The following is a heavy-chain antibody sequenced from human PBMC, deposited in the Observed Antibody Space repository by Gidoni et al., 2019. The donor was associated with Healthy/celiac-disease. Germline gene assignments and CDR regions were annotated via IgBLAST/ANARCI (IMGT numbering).Heavy chain of an antibody. D-gene: IGHD4-17*01. CDR2: ISSISSTI. CDR1: GFTFSSYS. J-gene: IGHJ1*01. V-gene: IGHV3-48*02. Sequence: EVQLVESGGGLVQPGGSLRRSCAASGFTFSSYSMNWVRQAPGKGLEWVSYISSISSTIYYADSVKGRFTLSRDNAKNSLYLQMNSLRDEDTAVYYCAREGDYGDYAGDEYFQHWGQGTLVTVSS. CDR3: AREGDYGDYAGDEYFQH.